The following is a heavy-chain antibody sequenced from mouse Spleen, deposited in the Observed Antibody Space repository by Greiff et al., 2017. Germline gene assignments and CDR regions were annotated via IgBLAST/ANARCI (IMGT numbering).Heavy chain of an antibody. CDR3: ARGAEGYYAMDY. V-gene: IGHV1-69*01. CDR1: GYTFTDYW. Sequence: VPLQQPGAELVMPGASVKMSCKASGYTFTDYWMHWVQQRPGQGLEWIGAIDTSDSYTSYDQKFKGKATLTVDESSSTAYMQLSSLTSEDSAVYYCARGAEGYYAMDYWGQGTSVTVSS. J-gene: IGHJ4*01. D-gene: IGHD3-3*01. CDR2: IDTSDSYT.